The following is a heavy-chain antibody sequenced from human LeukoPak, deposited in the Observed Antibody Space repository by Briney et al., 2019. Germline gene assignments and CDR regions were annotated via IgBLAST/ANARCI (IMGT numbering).Heavy chain of an antibody. D-gene: IGHD1-20*01. Sequence: GGSLRLSCAASGFTFSSYAMHWVRQAPGKGLEWVAAISYDGSNKKYADSVKGRFTISRDNSKNTLYLQMNSLRAEDTSVYYCAKSNWNSPGIWGQGTMVTVSS. CDR2: ISYDGSNK. V-gene: IGHV3-30*18. CDR3: AKSNWNSPGI. J-gene: IGHJ3*02. CDR1: GFTFSSYA.